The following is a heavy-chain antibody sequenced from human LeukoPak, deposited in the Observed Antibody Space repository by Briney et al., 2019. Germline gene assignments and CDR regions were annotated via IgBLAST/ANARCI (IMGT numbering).Heavy chain of an antibody. Sequence: LAGGSLRLSCAASGFTVSSNYMSWVRQAPGKGLEWVSVIYSGGSTYYADSVKGRFTISRDNSKNTLYLQMNSLRAEDTAVYYCARVGRPYGSGSYPTGGYWGQGTLVTVSS. J-gene: IGHJ4*02. CDR1: GFTVSSNY. CDR3: ARVGRPYGSGSYPTGGY. V-gene: IGHV3-66*01. D-gene: IGHD3-10*01. CDR2: IYSGGST.